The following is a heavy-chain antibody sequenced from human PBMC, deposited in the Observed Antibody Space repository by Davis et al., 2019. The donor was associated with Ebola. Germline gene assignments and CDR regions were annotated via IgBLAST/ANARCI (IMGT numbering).Heavy chain of an antibody. CDR3: ARRGIVVVTAKDAFDI. Sequence: GESPKISCQGSGYSFTSYWIGWVRQMPGKGLEWMGIIYPGDSDTRYSPSFQGQVTISADKSISTAYLQWSSLKASDTAMYYCARRGIVVVTAKDAFDIWGQGTMVTVSP. D-gene: IGHD2-21*02. CDR1: GYSFTSYW. J-gene: IGHJ3*02. CDR2: IYPGDSDT. V-gene: IGHV5-51*01.